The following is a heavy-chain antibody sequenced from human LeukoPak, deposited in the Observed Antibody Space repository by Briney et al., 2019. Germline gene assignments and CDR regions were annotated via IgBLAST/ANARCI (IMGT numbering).Heavy chain of an antibody. Sequence: ASVKVSCKASGGTFSNYAINWVRQAPGQGLEWMGGIIPIFGTANYAQKFQGRVTITADESTSTAYMELSSLRSEDTAVYYCARATSGSYDYFDYWGQGTLVTVSS. CDR2: IIPIFGTA. V-gene: IGHV1-69*13. CDR1: GGTFSNYA. D-gene: IGHD1-26*01. J-gene: IGHJ4*02. CDR3: ARATSGSYDYFDY.